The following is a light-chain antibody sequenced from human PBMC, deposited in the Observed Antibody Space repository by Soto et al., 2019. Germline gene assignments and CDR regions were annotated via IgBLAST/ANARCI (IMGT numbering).Light chain of an antibody. V-gene: IGKV3-11*01. CDR3: QQRRNCLLT. CDR2: DTS. CDR1: QSVSNF. Sequence: EFVLTQSPATLSLSPGQRATLSCRASQSVSNFLAWYQQKPGQAPRLLIYDTSKRATGIPARFSGSGSGTGFPLTIRSLEPEDCAVYYCQQRRNCLLTFGGGPKVEIK. J-gene: IGKJ4*01.